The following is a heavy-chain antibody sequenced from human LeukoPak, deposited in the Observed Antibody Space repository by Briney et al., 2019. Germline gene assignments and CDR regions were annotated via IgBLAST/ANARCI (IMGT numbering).Heavy chain of an antibody. Sequence: GESLKISCQGSGFSFTSYWIGWVRQMPGKGLEWMGIVYPGDSDTRYSPSFQGQVTISADKSISTAYLQWSSLKASDTAMYYCARHSDSSGYYYLNWFDPWGQGTLVTVSS. CDR3: ARHSDSSGYYYLNWFDP. J-gene: IGHJ5*02. CDR1: GFSFTSYW. D-gene: IGHD3-22*01. V-gene: IGHV5-51*01. CDR2: VYPGDSDT.